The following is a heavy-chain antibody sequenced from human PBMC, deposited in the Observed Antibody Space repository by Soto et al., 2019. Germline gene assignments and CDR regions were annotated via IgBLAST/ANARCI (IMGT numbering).Heavy chain of an antibody. CDR3: ARGQYCSGGSCYLPWFDP. Sequence: QVQLVESGGGVVQPGRSLRLSCAASGFTFSSYAMHWVRQAPGKGLEWVAVISYDGSNKYYADSVKGRFTISRDNSKNTLYLQMTSLRAEDTAVYYCARGQYCSGGSCYLPWFDPWGQGTLVTVSS. D-gene: IGHD2-15*01. V-gene: IGHV3-30-3*01. J-gene: IGHJ5*02. CDR2: ISYDGSNK. CDR1: GFTFSSYA.